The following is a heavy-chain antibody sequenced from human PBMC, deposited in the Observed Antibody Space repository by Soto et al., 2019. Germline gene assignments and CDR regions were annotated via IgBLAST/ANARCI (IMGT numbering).Heavy chain of an antibody. CDR2: IAPYIGST. D-gene: IGHD6-6*01. V-gene: IGHV1-18*01. CDR3: VRNGGSSSPLDY. J-gene: IGHJ4*02. Sequence: VQLVQSGAEVKKPGASVKVSCKASGYSFSIYGVTWVRQAPGQGLEWMGWIAPYIGSTDYAQKFQGRVTLTTDTSTTTVYMELRSLKSDDTAVYYCVRNGGSSSPLDYWGQGTLGTGSS. CDR1: GYSFSIYG.